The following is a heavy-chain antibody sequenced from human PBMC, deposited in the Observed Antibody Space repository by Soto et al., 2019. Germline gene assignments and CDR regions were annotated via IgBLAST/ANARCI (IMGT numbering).Heavy chain of an antibody. D-gene: IGHD3-10*01. Sequence: QVQLVQSGAEVKKPGSSVKVSCKASGGTFSSYAISWVRQAPGQGLEWMGGIIPIFGTANYAQKFQGRVTITADKSTSTAYMELSSLRSEDTAVYYCARFGDYGSGSSYGMDVWGQGTTVTVSS. CDR1: GGTFSSYA. CDR3: ARFGDYGSGSSYGMDV. J-gene: IGHJ6*02. V-gene: IGHV1-69*06. CDR2: IIPIFGTA.